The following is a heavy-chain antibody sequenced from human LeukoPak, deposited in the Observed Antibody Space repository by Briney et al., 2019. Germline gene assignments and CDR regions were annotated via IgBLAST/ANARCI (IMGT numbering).Heavy chain of an antibody. J-gene: IGHJ4*02. D-gene: IGHD4/OR15-4a*01. CDR3: TRAQHWPVLIDY. Sequence: GGSLRLSCSGSGFTFIKYAMSWVRQAPGKGLEWVGFIRSKAYGGTTEYAASVKGRFTISRDDSKSIAYLQMNSLKTKGTAVYSCTRAQHWPVLIDYWGQGTLVTVSS. CDR1: GFTFIKYA. V-gene: IGHV3-49*04. CDR2: IRSKAYGGTT.